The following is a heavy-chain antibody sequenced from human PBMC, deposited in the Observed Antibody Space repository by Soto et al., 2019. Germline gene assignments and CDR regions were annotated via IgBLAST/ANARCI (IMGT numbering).Heavy chain of an antibody. V-gene: IGHV4-31*03. J-gene: IGHJ5*02. CDR1: GDSLSSGGYY. Sequence: QVQLQESGPGLVKPSQTLSLTCTVSGDSLSSGGYYWSWVRQHPGRGLEWIGYIYYSGSTYYNPSLKSRVTISVDTSKNQFSLKLSSVTAADTAVYYCARGRIYDKAWFDPWGQGTRVTVSS. D-gene: IGHD3-22*01. CDR3: ARGRIYDKAWFDP. CDR2: IYYSGST.